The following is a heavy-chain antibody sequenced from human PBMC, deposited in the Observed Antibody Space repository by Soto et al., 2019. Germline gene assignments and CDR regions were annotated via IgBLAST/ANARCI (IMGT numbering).Heavy chain of an antibody. CDR1: GGTFGNSA. V-gene: IGHV1-69*12. D-gene: IGHD1-20*01. Sequence: QVQLVQSGAEVKKPGSSVTVSCKASGGTFGNSAISWVRQAPGQELEWMGGIIPIFPTPAYAQKFQGRVTMTADECTSTAYMELTILTSEDTSVYYCAQYKDRQQLGVNCCYGIDGWGQGTTVTVSS. CDR3: AQYKDRQQLGVNCCYGIDG. CDR2: IIPIFPTP. J-gene: IGHJ6*02.